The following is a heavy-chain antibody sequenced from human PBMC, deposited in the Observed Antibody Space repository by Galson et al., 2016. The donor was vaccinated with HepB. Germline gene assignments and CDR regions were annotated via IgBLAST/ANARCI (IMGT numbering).Heavy chain of an antibody. CDR1: GYIFTSYG. CDR2: ISAYNGNT. D-gene: IGHD6-25*01. Sequence: SVKVSCKASGYIFTSYGINWVRQAPGQGLEWMGWISAYNGNTNYAQKLQGRVTMTADTSTSTAYMELRSLRSDDTAVYYCARIEPQRGPYNWFDPWGQGTLVTVSS. V-gene: IGHV1-18*01. J-gene: IGHJ5*02. CDR3: ARIEPQRGPYNWFDP.